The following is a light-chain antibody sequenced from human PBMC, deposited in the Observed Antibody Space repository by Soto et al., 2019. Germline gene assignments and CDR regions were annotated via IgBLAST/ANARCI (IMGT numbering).Light chain of an antibody. CDR1: SRDVGAYHY. V-gene: IGLV2-14*01. CDR2: DVS. CDR3: SSYITRSTLV. J-gene: IGLJ2*01. Sequence: QSALTQPASVSASPGQSITISCTGTSRDVGAYHYVSWFQQHPGKAPQLMIYDVSHRPSGVSDRFSGSKSGNTASLTISGLQTEDEADYYCSSYITRSTLVFGGGTKVIVL.